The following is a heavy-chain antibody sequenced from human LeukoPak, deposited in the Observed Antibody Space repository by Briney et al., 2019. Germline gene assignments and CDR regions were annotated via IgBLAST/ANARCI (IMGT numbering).Heavy chain of an antibody. Sequence: GGSLRLSCAASGFTFSSYSMNWVRQAPGKGLEWVSYISSSSSTIYYADSVKGRFTISRDNAKNSLYLQMNSLRAEDTAVYYCARGHSSSWYLSFDYWGQGTLVTVSS. CDR3: ARGHSSSWYLSFDY. CDR1: GFTFSSYS. CDR2: ISSSSSTI. V-gene: IGHV3-48*01. D-gene: IGHD6-13*01. J-gene: IGHJ4*02.